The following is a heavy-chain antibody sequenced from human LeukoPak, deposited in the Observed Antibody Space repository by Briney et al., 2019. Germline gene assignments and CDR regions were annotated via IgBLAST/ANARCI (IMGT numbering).Heavy chain of an antibody. CDR3: AKTRCGGDCYPNWFDP. V-gene: IGHV3-7*05. D-gene: IGHD2-21*02. CDR2: INQVGSEK. CDR1: GFTFSSYW. Sequence: GGSLRLSCSASGFTFSSYWMIWVRQAPGKGLEWVANINQVGSEKYYADSVKGRFTISRDNSKNSLYLQMNSLRAEDTAVYYCAKTRCGGDCYPNWFDPWGQGTLVTVSS. J-gene: IGHJ5*02.